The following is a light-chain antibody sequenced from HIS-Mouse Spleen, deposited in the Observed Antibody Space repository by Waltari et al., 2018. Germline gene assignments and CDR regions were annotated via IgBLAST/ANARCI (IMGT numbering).Light chain of an antibody. J-gene: IGLJ3*02. CDR3: CSYAGSSTYWV. V-gene: IGLV2-23*01. Sequence: QSALTQPASCSGSPGQSITISCTGTSSDVGSYYRFSLSQQHPGTAPKLMIYEGSTRPSGVSNRFSGSKSGNTASLTISGLQAEDEADYYCCSYAGSSTYWVFGGGTKLTVL. CDR1: SSDVGSYYR. CDR2: EGS.